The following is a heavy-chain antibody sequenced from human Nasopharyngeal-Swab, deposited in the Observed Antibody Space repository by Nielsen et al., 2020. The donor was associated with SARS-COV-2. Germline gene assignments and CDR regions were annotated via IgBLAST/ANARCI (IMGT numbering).Heavy chain of an antibody. Sequence: GESLKISCAASGFTFSSYDMRWVRQATGKGLEWVSAIGTAGDTYYPGSVKGRFTISRENAKNSLYLQMNSLRAEDTAVYYCASGTVTLLYYWGQGTLVTVSS. CDR3: ASGTVTLLYY. CDR1: GFTFSSYD. CDR2: IGTAGDT. D-gene: IGHD4-23*01. V-gene: IGHV3-13*01. J-gene: IGHJ4*02.